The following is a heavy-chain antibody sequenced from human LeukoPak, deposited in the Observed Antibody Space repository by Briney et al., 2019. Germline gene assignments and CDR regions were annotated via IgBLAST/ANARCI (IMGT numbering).Heavy chain of an antibody. J-gene: IGHJ4*02. CDR2: ISTSSSYI. Sequence: GGSLRLSCAASGFTFCSYDMNWVRQAPGKGLEWVSSISTSSSYIYYEDSVKGRFTISRDNAKNSLYLQVSSLRAEDTAVYYCATNRCRGGIRYCCDYWGLGTLVTVSS. V-gene: IGHV3-21*01. CDR3: ATNRCRGGIRYCCDY. CDR1: GFTFCSYD. D-gene: IGHD2-15*01.